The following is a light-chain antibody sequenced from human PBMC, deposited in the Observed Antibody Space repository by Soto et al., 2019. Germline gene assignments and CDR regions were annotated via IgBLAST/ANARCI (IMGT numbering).Light chain of an antibody. V-gene: IGLV2-14*01. CDR1: SSDVGGYNS. J-gene: IGLJ2*01. CDR2: EVS. Sequence: QSVLTQPASVSGSPGQSITISCTGTSSDVGGYNSVSWYQQHPGKAPKLMIYEVSDRPSGVSNRFSGSKSGKTASLTISGLQAEDEADYYCSSYTSTTVVFGGGTKLTVL. CDR3: SSYTSTTVV.